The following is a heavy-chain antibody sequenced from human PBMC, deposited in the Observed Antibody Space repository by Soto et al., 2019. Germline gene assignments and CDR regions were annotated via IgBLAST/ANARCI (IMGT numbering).Heavy chain of an antibody. D-gene: IGHD4-4*01. Sequence: GSLRLSCAASGFTFSSYWMSWVRQAPGKGLEWVANIKQDGSEKYYVDSVKGRFTISRDNAKNSLYLQMNSLRAEDTAVYYCARVMTTVTTYWFDPWGQGTLVTVSS. V-gene: IGHV3-7*03. CDR2: IKQDGSEK. J-gene: IGHJ5*02. CDR1: GFTFSSYW. CDR3: ARVMTTVTTYWFDP.